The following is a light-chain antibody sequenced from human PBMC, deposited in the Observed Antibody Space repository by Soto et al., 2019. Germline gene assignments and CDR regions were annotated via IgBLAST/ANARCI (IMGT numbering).Light chain of an antibody. V-gene: IGKV3D-15*01. CDR1: QSVSSN. CDR2: GAS. Sequence: EIVMTQSPATLSVSPGERATLSCRASQSVSSNVAWYQQKPGQAPRLLIYGASTRATGIPARFSGSGSGTEFTLTISSLQSKDFAVYYCQQYNNWPPLTFGGGTKVEIK. J-gene: IGKJ4*01. CDR3: QQYNNWPPLT.